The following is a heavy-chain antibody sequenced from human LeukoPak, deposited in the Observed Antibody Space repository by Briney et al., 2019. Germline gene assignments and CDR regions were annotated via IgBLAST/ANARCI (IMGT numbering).Heavy chain of an antibody. CDR1: GGPIGSGGYY. J-gene: IGHJ5*02. CDR3: ASGSSTSWFDGNWFDP. Sequence: SQTLSLTCTVSGGPIGSGGYYWSWIRQHPGKGLEWIGYIYYSGSTYYNPSLKSRVTISVDTSKNQFSLKLSSVTAADTAVYYCASGSSTSWFDGNWFDPWGQGTLVTVSS. V-gene: IGHV4-31*03. CDR2: IYYSGST. D-gene: IGHD2-2*01.